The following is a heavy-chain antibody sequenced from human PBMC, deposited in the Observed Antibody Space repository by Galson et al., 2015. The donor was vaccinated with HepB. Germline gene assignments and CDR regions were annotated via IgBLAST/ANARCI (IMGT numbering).Heavy chain of an antibody. D-gene: IGHD3-10*01. CDR3: ARLVGVLFLGRHYFDY. Sequence: SETLSLTCAVYGGSFSGYYWSWIRQPPGKGLEWIGAINHSGRTNYNPSLKSRVTISVDTSKNQFSLKLSSVTAADTAVYYCARLVGVLFLGRHYFDYWGQGTLVTVSS. J-gene: IGHJ4*02. CDR1: GGSFSGYY. CDR2: INHSGRT. V-gene: IGHV4-34*01.